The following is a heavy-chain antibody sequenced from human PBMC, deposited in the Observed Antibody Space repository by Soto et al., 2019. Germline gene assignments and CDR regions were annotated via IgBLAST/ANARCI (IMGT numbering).Heavy chain of an antibody. J-gene: IGHJ4*02. D-gene: IGHD3-22*01. CDR2: INAGNGNT. CDR3: ARDYDSSGYPNYFDY. Sequence: QVQLVQSGAEVKKPGASVKVSCKASGYTLTSYAMHWVRQAPGQRLEWMGWINAGNGNTKYSQKFQGRVTITRDTSASTAYMELSSLRSEDTAVYYCARDYDSSGYPNYFDYWGQGTLVTVSS. V-gene: IGHV1-3*01. CDR1: GYTLTSYA.